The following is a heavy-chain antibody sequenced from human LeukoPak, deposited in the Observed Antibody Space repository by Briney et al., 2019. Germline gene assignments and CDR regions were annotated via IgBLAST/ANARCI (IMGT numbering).Heavy chain of an antibody. D-gene: IGHD3-22*01. J-gene: IGHJ4*02. Sequence: SETLSLTCTVSGGSISSSSYYWGWIRQPPGKGLEWIGSIYYSGSTYYNPSLKSRVTISVDTSKNQFSLKLSSVTAADTAVYYCARVGTYDSSGYYYRPLYYFDYWGQGTLVTVSS. CDR2: IYYSGST. CDR1: GGSISSSSYY. CDR3: ARVGTYDSSGYYYRPLYYFDY. V-gene: IGHV4-39*07.